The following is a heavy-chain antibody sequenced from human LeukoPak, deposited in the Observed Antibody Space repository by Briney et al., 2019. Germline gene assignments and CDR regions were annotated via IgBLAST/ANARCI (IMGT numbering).Heavy chain of an antibody. CDR2: LNSAGRP. J-gene: IGHJ4*02. CDR3: AKSRDDTTTTFDY. D-gene: IGHD1-1*01. Sequence: PGGSLRLSCAASGFTFSNHAMSWVRQAPGRGLEWVSGLNSAGRPFYADSVKGRFTISRDNSQTTVYLQMNSLRADDTAMFYCAKSRDDTTTTFDYWGQGILVTVSS. CDR1: GFTFSNHA. V-gene: IGHV3-23*01.